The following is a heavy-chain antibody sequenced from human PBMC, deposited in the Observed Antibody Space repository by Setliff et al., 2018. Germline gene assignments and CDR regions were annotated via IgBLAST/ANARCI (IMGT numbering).Heavy chain of an antibody. Sequence: PSETLSLTCTVSGGSISTYYWSWIRQTPVKGLEWIGYVYYSGTTNYNPLFKSRVTISVDRPKNQFSLKLSSVTAADTAVYYCASNPRKGRSGGYFYDDPYYYYMDVWGKGTTVTVSS. CDR1: GGSISTYY. CDR3: ASNPRKGRSGGYFYDDPYYYYMDV. CDR2: VYYSGTT. V-gene: IGHV4-59*01. D-gene: IGHD1-26*01. J-gene: IGHJ6*03.